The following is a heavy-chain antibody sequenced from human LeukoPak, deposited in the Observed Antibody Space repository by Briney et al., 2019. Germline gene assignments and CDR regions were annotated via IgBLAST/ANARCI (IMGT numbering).Heavy chain of an antibody. V-gene: IGHV3-43*01. J-gene: IGHJ2*01. CDR1: GFTFDEYI. Sequence: GGSLRLSCAASGFTFDEYIMHWVRQAPGKGLEWVSLISWDGGSTYYADSAKGRFTISRDNSKNSLYLQMNSLRSEDSALYFCAKDAWERDSSGFHTNWFFDVWGRGTLVTVSS. D-gene: IGHD3-22*01. CDR3: AKDAWERDSSGFHTNWFFDV. CDR2: ISWDGGST.